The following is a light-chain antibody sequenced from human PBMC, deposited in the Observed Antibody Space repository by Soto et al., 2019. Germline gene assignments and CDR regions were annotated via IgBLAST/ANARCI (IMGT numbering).Light chain of an antibody. V-gene: IGLV2-14*01. J-gene: IGLJ1*01. Sequence: QSALTQPASVSGSPGQSITLLCTGTSSDFGIYNSVSWYQQHPAKAPKLMIHDVPNRPSGVSDRFSGSKSGNTASLTISGLQADDEADYYCSSYASSSSYVFGTGTKLTVL. CDR3: SSYASSSSYV. CDR2: DVP. CDR1: SSDFGIYNS.